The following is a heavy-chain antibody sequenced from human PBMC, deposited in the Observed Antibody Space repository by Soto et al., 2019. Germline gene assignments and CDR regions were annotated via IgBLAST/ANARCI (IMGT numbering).Heavy chain of an antibody. CDR1: VGCLSSGIYY. V-gene: IGHV4-39*01. CDR2: SFFTGNI. D-gene: IGHD2-15*01. J-gene: IGHJ1*01. Sequence: SETRWRTCTLSVGCLSSGIYYLGCIRQPPGNWLEWVGSSFFTGNIYYTPSLKSRLTISLDTSRNQFSLMVNSVTAADTAVYSCASRHCSGRRSYHPGFEY. CDR3: ASRHCSGRRSYHPGFEY.